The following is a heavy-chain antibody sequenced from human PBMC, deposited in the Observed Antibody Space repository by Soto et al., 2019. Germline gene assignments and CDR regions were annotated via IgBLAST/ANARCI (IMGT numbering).Heavy chain of an antibody. Sequence: SETLSLTCTVSGGSISSSSYYWGWIRQPPGKGLEWIGSIYYSGSTYYNPSLKSRVTISVDTSKSQFSLKLSPVTAADTAVYYCARQGGYCTNGVCPIRYNWFDPWGQGTLVTVSS. V-gene: IGHV4-39*01. CDR3: ARQGGYCTNGVCPIRYNWFDP. CDR1: GGSISSSSYY. J-gene: IGHJ5*02. CDR2: IYYSGST. D-gene: IGHD2-8*01.